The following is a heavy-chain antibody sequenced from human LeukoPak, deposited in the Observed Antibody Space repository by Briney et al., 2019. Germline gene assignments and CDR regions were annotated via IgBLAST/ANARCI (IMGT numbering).Heavy chain of an antibody. V-gene: IGHV3-23*01. Sequence: GGSLRLSCAASGFTFSGYAMSWVRQAPGKGLEWVSAISGSGVTTYYADSVKGRFTISRDNSKNTLYLQMNSLRAEDTAVYYCAKHANHFYYYYMDVWGKGTTATDSS. J-gene: IGHJ6*03. CDR2: ISGSGVTT. CDR1: GFTFSGYA. CDR3: AKHANHFYYYYMDV. D-gene: IGHD1-14*01.